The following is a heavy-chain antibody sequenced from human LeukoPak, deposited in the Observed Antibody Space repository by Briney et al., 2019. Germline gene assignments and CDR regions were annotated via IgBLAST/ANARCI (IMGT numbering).Heavy chain of an antibody. D-gene: IGHD3-3*01. Sequence: SETQSLTCTVSGGSISSGSYYWSWIRQPAGKGLEWIGTVYYSGTTYYNPSLKSPVTISVDQSNNQFSLKMTSVTAADTAVYYCASRVTSVRRSIFGVVKSRGQGILVTVSS. J-gene: IGHJ4*02. CDR3: ASRVTSVRRSIFGVVKS. CDR2: VYYSGTT. V-gene: IGHV4-39*01. CDR1: GGSISSGSYY.